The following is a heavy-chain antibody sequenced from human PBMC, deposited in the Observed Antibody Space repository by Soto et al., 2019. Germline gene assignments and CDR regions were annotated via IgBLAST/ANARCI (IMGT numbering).Heavy chain of an antibody. D-gene: IGHD2-15*01. CDR2: INASNGTT. V-gene: IGHV1-3*01. Sequence: ASVKVSCKASGGTFSSYAISWVRQAPGQRLEWMGWINASNGTTNYSQKFQGRVTITRDTSASTAYMELSSLRSEDTAVYYCASGVVVAATANYFDYWGQGTLVTVSS. CDR3: ASGVVVAATANYFDY. J-gene: IGHJ4*02. CDR1: GGTFSSYA.